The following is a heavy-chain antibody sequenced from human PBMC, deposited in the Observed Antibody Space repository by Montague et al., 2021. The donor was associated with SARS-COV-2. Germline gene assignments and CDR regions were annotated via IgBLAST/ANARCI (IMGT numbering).Heavy chain of an antibody. CDR1: GGSISPYC. CDR3: ARWGEYYDSPYYYYAMDV. J-gene: IGHJ6*02. Sequence: SETLSLTCTVSGGSISPYCWSWIRQSPGKGLECIGYTSYSGSTDYNPSLKSRVAISIDTSKNQFSLKLSSVTAADTAVYYCARWGEYYDSPYYYYAMDVWGQGTTVTVSS. V-gene: IGHV4-59*12. D-gene: IGHD3-3*01. CDR2: TSYSGST.